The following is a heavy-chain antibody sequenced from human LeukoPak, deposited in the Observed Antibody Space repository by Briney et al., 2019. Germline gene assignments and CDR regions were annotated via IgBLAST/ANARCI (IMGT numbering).Heavy chain of an antibody. Sequence: SETLSLTCSVSGGSISTYYWSWIRQPPGKGLEWIGYIYYSGSTNYNPSLKSRVTISVDTSKNQFSLKLSSVTAANTAVYYCARLKYYYDSSGYRAEYFQHWGQGTLVTVSS. J-gene: IGHJ1*01. CDR2: IYYSGST. CDR1: GGSISTYY. V-gene: IGHV4-59*01. CDR3: ARLKYYYDSSGYRAEYFQH. D-gene: IGHD3-22*01.